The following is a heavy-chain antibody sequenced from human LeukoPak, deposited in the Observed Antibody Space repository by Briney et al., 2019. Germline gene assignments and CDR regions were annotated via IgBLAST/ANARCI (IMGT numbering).Heavy chain of an antibody. CDR2: IYYSGST. D-gene: IGHD5-18*01. CDR1: GGSMSSYY. CDR3: ARGVIQLSTDAFDI. Sequence: PSETLSLTCTVSGGSMSSYYWSWIRQPPGKGLEWIGYIYYSGSTNYNPSLKSRVTISVDTSKSQFSLKLSSVTAADTAVYYCARGVIQLSTDAFDIWGQGTMVTVSS. J-gene: IGHJ3*02. V-gene: IGHV4-59*01.